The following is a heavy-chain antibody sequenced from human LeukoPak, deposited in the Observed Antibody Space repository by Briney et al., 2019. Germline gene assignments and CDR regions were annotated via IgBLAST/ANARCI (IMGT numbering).Heavy chain of an antibody. Sequence: SQTLSLTCAISGDSVSSNSAAWNWIRQSPSRGLEWLGRTYYRSKWYSDYAVSVKGRIIINPDTSKNQFSLQLNSVTPEDTAVYYCARDQAGGPVTGFDYWGQGTLVTVSS. CDR3: ARDQAGGPVTGFDY. D-gene: IGHD6-19*01. CDR1: GDSVSSNSAA. CDR2: TYYRSKWYS. J-gene: IGHJ4*02. V-gene: IGHV6-1*01.